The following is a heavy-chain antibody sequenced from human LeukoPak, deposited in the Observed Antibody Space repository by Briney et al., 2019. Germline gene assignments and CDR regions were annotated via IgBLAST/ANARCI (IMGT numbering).Heavy chain of an antibody. CDR3: ARIQHDFWSGYSDNYYMDV. CDR2: IYSGGST. Sequence: GGSLRLSCAASGFTVSSNYMSWVRPAPGKGLEWVSVIYSGGSTYYADSVKGRFTISRDNSKNTLYLQMNSLRAEDTAVYYCARIQHDFWSGYSDNYYMDVWGKGTTVTVSS. CDR1: GFTVSSNY. J-gene: IGHJ6*03. V-gene: IGHV3-66*02. D-gene: IGHD3-3*01.